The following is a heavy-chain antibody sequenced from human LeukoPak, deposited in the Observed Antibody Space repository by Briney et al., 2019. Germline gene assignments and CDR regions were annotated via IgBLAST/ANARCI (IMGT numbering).Heavy chain of an antibody. Sequence: SETLSLTCTVSGGSISSYYWSWIRQPPGKGLEWIGYIYYSGSTNYNPSLKSRVTISVDTSKNQFPLKLSSVTTADTAVYYCARYGEQLEAFDIWGQGTMVTVSS. CDR2: IYYSGST. D-gene: IGHD6-13*01. CDR1: GGSISSYY. CDR3: ARYGEQLEAFDI. J-gene: IGHJ3*02. V-gene: IGHV4-59*01.